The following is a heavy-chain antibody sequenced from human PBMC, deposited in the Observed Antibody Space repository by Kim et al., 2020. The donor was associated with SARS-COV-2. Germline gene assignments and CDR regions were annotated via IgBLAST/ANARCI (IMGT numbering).Heavy chain of an antibody. CDR3: AMYYYGSGSPPGYYGMDV. Sequence: SETLSLTCAVSGGSISSSNWWSWVRQPPGKGLEWIGEIYHSGSTNYNPSLKSRVTISVDKSKNQFSLKLSSVTAADTVVYYCAMYYYGSGSPPGYYGMDVWGQGTTVTVSS. V-gene: IGHV4-4*02. D-gene: IGHD3-10*01. J-gene: IGHJ6*02. CDR1: GGSISSSNW. CDR2: IYHSGST.